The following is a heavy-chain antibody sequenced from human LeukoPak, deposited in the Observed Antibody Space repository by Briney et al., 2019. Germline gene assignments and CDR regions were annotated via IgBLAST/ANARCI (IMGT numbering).Heavy chain of an antibody. V-gene: IGHV4-39*07. D-gene: IGHD2-2*01. Sequence: SETLSLTCTVSGGSISSSSYYWGWIRQPPGKGLEWIGSIYYSGSTYYNPSLKSRVTISVDTSKNQFSLKLSSVTAADTAVYYCARRLSRIRDIVVVPAAISPGNWFDPWGQGTLVTVSS. CDR1: GGSISSSSYY. CDR2: IYYSGST. CDR3: ARRLSRIRDIVVVPAAISPGNWFDP. J-gene: IGHJ5*02.